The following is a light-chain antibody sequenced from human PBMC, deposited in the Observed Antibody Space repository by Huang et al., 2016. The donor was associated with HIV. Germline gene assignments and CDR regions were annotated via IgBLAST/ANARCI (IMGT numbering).Light chain of an antibody. J-gene: IGKJ1*01. V-gene: IGKV2-28*01. CDR2: LGS. Sequence: EIVMTQFPLSLPVTPGEPASISCRSGQSLLNSNGYNYLDWYLQKPGQSPQLLIYLGSNRASGVPDRFSGSGSGTDFTLKISRVEAEDVGVYYCMQALQIPWTFGQGTKVEI. CDR3: MQALQIPWT. CDR1: QSLLNSNGYNY.